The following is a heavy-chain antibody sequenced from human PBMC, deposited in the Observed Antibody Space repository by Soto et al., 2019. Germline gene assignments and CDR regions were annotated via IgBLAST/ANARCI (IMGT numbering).Heavy chain of an antibody. V-gene: IGHV3-30*03. CDR1: GFTFSSYG. Sequence: PGGSLRLSCAASGFTFSSYGMHWVRQAPGKGLEWVAVISYDGSNKYYADSVKGRFTISRDNSKNTLYLQMNSLRAEDTAVYYCATIGSGIAVATDYWGQGTLVTVSS. CDR3: ATIGSGIAVATDY. J-gene: IGHJ4*02. D-gene: IGHD6-19*01. CDR2: ISYDGSNK.